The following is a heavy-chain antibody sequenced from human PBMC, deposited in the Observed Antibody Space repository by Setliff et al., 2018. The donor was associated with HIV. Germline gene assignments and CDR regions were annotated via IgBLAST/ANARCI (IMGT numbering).Heavy chain of an antibody. D-gene: IGHD2-21*02. CDR3: ARGIAALTASFDY. CDR2: IYPGDSST. J-gene: IGHJ4*02. V-gene: IGHV5-51*01. CDR1: GYCFSSYW. Sequence: PGESLKISCKGSGYCFSSYWIGWVRQMPGKGLEWMGIIYPGDSSTRYSPSFQGQVTIPADKSISTAYLQWSSLQTSDSGMYYCARGIAALTASFDYWGQGSLVTVSS.